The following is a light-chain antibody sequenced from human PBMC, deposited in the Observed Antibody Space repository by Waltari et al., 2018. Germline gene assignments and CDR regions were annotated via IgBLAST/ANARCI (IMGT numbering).Light chain of an antibody. J-gene: IGLJ3*02. CDR3: SSYTTTSSWV. Sequence: QAALTQPGSVSAAPGQSITISCTGARGYDGTYKFLSWSPQEPGRGSKVIVYDVSQRPSGVSNRFSGAKSCNAASLSISGIQAEDEADYYCSSYTTTSSWVFGGGTKLTVL. CDR2: DVS. CDR1: RGYDGTYKF. V-gene: IGLV2-14*01.